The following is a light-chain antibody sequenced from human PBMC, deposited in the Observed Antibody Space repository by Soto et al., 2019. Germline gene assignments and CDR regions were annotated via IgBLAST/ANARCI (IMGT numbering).Light chain of an antibody. CDR1: QSVSSNY. CDR3: QQYGSSPWT. J-gene: IGKJ1*01. CDR2: GAS. Sequence: EIVLTQSPGTLSLSPGEGATLSCRASQSVSSNYLAWFQQKPGQAPRLLIYGASSRATGIPDRFSGSGSGTDFTLTISRLEPEDFAVYYCQQYGSSPWTFGQGTKVELK. V-gene: IGKV3-20*01.